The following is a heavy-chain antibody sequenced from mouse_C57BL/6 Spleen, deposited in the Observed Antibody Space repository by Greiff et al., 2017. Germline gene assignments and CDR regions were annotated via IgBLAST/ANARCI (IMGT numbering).Heavy chain of an antibody. J-gene: IGHJ1*03. V-gene: IGHV1-18*01. CDR1: GYTFTDYN. D-gene: IGHD1-1*01. Sequence: ELQLQQSGPELVKPGASVKIPCKASGYTFTDYNMDWVKQSHGKSLEWIGDINPNNGGTIYNQKFKGKATLTVDKSSSTAYMELRSLTSEDTAVYYCARSDGSRHWYFDVWGTGTTVTVSS. CDR2: INPNNGGT. CDR3: ARSDGSRHWYFDV.